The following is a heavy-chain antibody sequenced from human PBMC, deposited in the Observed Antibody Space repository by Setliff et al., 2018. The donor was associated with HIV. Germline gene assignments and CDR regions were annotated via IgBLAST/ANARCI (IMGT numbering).Heavy chain of an antibody. Sequence: ASVKVSCKASGYTFTGYYIHWVRQAPGQGLEWMGWINPNSADTIYAQKFQGRVTMTRDTSISTAYMDLSRLRSDDTAVYYCAKVASVTMIRGALGSWGQGTLVTVSS. CDR1: GYTFTGYY. D-gene: IGHD3-10*01. CDR2: INPNSADT. CDR3: AKVASVTMIRGALGS. J-gene: IGHJ5*01. V-gene: IGHV1-2*02.